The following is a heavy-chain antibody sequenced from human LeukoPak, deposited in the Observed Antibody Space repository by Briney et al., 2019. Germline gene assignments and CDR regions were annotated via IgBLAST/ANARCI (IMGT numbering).Heavy chain of an antibody. D-gene: IGHD3-22*01. Sequence: ASVKVSCKASGYTFTVYYMHWARQAPGQGLEWMGWINPNSGGTNYAQKFQGWVTMTRDTSISTAYMELSRLRSDDTAVYYCAREGSSGYTFDYWGQGTLVTVSS. J-gene: IGHJ4*02. CDR3: AREGSSGYTFDY. CDR2: INPNSGGT. V-gene: IGHV1-2*04. CDR1: GYTFTVYY.